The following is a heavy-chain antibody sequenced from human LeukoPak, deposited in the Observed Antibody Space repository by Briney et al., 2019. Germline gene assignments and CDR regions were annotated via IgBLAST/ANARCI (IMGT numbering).Heavy chain of an antibody. CDR3: AKALYSSGPDAFDI. D-gene: IGHD6-25*01. CDR2: IRYDGRNK. V-gene: IGHV3-30*02. J-gene: IGHJ3*02. CDR1: GSTFSSYG. Sequence: GGSLRLSCAASGSTFSSYGMHWVRQAPGKGLEWVAMIRYDGRNKYYEESVKGRFTISRDNSKNTLYLQMNSLRAEDTAVYYCAKALYSSGPDAFDIWGQGTMVTVSS.